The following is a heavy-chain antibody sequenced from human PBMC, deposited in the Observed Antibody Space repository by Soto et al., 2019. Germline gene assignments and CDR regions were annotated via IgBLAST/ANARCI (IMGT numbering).Heavy chain of an antibody. CDR1: GGPFSSYA. CDR3: ARDLAARPEGAFDI. CDR2: IIPIFGTA. J-gene: IGHJ3*02. Sequence: EASVKVSCKASGGPFSSYAISWVRQAPGQGLEWMGGIIPIFGTANYAQKFQGRVTITADESTSTAYMELSSLRSEDTAVYYCARDLAARPEGAFDIWGQGTLVTVSS. V-gene: IGHV1-69*13. D-gene: IGHD6-6*01.